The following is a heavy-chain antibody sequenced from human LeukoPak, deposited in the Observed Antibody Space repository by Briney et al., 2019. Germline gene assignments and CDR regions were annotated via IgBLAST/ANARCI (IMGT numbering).Heavy chain of an antibody. D-gene: IGHD3-10*01. J-gene: IGHJ6*02. CDR1: GFTFSNYA. CDR3: AKVEVTMVRGVILGPMDV. V-gene: IGHV3-30*07. Sequence: GGSLRLSCAASGFTFSNYAMHWVRQAPGKGLEWVAVISYDGSNKYYADSVKGRFTISRDNSKNTLYLQMNSLRAEDTAVYYCAKVEVTMVRGVILGPMDVWGQGTTVTVPS. CDR2: ISYDGSNK.